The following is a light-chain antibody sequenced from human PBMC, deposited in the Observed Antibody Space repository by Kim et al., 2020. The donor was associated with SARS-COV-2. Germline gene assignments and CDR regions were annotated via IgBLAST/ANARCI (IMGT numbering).Light chain of an antibody. Sequence: EIVLTQSPDTLSLSPGERATLSCRAGQSVSSSCLAWYQQKPGQAPRLLIYGASNRATGIPDRFSGSGSGTDFTLTINRLEPEDFAVYYCQQFGSSAGISAWTFGQGTKVDIK. CDR3: QQFGSSAGISAWT. V-gene: IGKV3-20*01. CDR2: GAS. J-gene: IGKJ1*01. CDR1: QSVSSSC.